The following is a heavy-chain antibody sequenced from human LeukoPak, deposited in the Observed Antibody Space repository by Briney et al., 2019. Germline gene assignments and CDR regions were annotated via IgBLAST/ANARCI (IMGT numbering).Heavy chain of an antibody. CDR3: ARDLRLFGGVTLFDY. CDR1: GYTFTSYY. V-gene: IGHV1-46*01. D-gene: IGHD3-16*01. CDR2: INPSGGST. Sequence: ASVKVSCKASGYTFTSYYMHWVRQAPGQGLEWMGIINPSGGSTSYAQKFQGRVTMTRDTSTSTVYMELSSLRSEDTAVYYCARDLRLFGGVTLFDYWGQGTLVTVSS. J-gene: IGHJ4*02.